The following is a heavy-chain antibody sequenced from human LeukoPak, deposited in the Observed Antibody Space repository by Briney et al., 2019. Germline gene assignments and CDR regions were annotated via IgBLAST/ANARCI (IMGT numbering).Heavy chain of an antibody. J-gene: IGHJ4*02. CDR2: INPNSGGT. CDR1: GYTFTSYG. V-gene: IGHV1-2*04. D-gene: IGHD2-15*01. CDR3: ARGNCSGGSCYESYYFDY. Sequence: GASVKVSCKASGYTFTSYGISWVRQAPGQGLEWMGWINPNSGGTNYAQKFQGWVTMTRDTSISTAYMELSRLRSDDTAVYYCARGNCSGGSCYESYYFDYWGQGTLVTVSS.